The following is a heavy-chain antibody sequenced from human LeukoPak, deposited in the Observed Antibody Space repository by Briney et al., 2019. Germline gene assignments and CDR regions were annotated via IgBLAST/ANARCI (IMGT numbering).Heavy chain of an antibody. Sequence: PSQTLSPTCAVSSYSISSAYYWGWILQPPGKGLDWIGTILHIGSTYYNLCLVSRVSMSVDTSKNQFSLKLYSVTAADTDVYSCARHSQWGLVPWTFDIWGRGTMVTVSS. V-gene: IGHV4-38-2*01. J-gene: IGHJ3*02. CDR2: ILHIGST. CDR3: ARHSQWGLVPWTFDI. D-gene: IGHD2-21*01. CDR1: SYSISSAYY.